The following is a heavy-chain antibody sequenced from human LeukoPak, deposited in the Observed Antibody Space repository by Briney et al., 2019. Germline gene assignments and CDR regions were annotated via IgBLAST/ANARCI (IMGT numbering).Heavy chain of an antibody. D-gene: IGHD3-22*01. J-gene: IGHJ4*02. CDR1: GGSISGGDYY. Sequence: SQTLSLTCTVSGGSISGGDYYWSWIRQPPGKGLEWIGYIYYSGSTYYNPALKSRVTISVDTSKNQFSLKLSSVTAADTAVYYCARGRLYYDSSGYYPNFDYWGQGTLVTVSS. V-gene: IGHV4-30-4*08. CDR2: IYYSGST. CDR3: ARGRLYYDSSGYYPNFDY.